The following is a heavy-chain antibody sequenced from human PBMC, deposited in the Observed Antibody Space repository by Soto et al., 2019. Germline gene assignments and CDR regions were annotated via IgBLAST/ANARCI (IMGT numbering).Heavy chain of an antibody. CDR3: ASSQGDY. CDR1: GFTFDDHN. CDR2: VSWDGDTT. J-gene: IGHJ4*02. V-gene: IGHV3-43*01. Sequence: EVHLVESGGGVVQPGGSLRLSCAASGFTFDDHNMHWIRQAPGKGLEWVSLVSWDGDTTYYAESVKGRFTISRDNSENSLYLQMSGLTTEDTALYYCASSQGDYWGQGTLVTVSS.